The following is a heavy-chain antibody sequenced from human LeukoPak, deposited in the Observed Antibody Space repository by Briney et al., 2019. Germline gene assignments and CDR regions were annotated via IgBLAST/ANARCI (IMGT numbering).Heavy chain of an antibody. D-gene: IGHD3-9*01. Sequence: PSETLSLTCTVSGGSITSGGFYWNWIRQHPGKGLEWIGNTYYSGITHYNPSLKSRVIISVDTSKNQFSLKLSSVTAADTAVYYCASLDILTGYRFDYWGQGTLVTVSS. J-gene: IGHJ4*02. CDR1: GGSITSGGFY. V-gene: IGHV4-31*03. CDR3: ASLDILTGYRFDY. CDR2: TYYSGIT.